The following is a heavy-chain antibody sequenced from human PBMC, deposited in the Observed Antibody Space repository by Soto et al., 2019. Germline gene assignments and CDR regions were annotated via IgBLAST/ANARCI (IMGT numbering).Heavy chain of an antibody. V-gene: IGHV4-30-2*06. CDR3: ARGVSFRWVS. J-gene: IGHJ5*02. Sequence: SETLSLTCTVSGGSISSGGYSWSWIRQSPEKGLEWLGCIYPTGSTYYHPSLKSRVTISIDKSGNQVSLELTSVAAADTAVYYCARGVSFRWVSWGQGTLVTVSS. CDR1: GGSISSGGYS. D-gene: IGHD2-8*01. CDR2: IYPTGST.